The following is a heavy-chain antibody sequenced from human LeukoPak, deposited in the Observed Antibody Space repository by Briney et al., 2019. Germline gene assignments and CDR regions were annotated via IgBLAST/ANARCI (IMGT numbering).Heavy chain of an antibody. CDR1: GFTFSSYS. Sequence: PGGSLRLSCAASGFTFSSYSMNWVRQAPGKGLEWDSYISSSSSTIYYADSVKGRFTISRDNAENSLYLQMNSLRDEDTAVYYCARDPQDIVVVVAATYYNWFDPWGQGTLVTVSS. CDR3: ARDPQDIVVVVAATYYNWFDP. CDR2: ISSSSSTI. V-gene: IGHV3-48*02. D-gene: IGHD2-15*01. J-gene: IGHJ5*02.